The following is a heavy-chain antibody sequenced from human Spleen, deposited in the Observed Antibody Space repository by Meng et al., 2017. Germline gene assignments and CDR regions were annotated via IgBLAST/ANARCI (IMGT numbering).Heavy chain of an antibody. D-gene: IGHD2-15*01. CDR3: ASGTPGRSYCDY. J-gene: IGHJ4*02. CDR2: FVNYVDT. CDR1: GYTFGSYG. V-gene: IGHV1-18*01. Sequence: QVQLVQSGAEAKKPEASVKVSCKASGYTFGSYGICWVRQAPGQGLEWMGWFVNYVDTYPAPKFQGRVTMTTDTHTNTAFMELRSLTSDDTAVYYCASGTPGRSYCDYWGQGTLVTVSS.